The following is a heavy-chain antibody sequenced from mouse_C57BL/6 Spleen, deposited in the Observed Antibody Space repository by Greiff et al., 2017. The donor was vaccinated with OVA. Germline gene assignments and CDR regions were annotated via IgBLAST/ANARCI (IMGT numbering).Heavy chain of an antibody. CDR1: GFTFSSYA. V-gene: IGHV5-4*03. J-gene: IGHJ3*01. Sequence: EVMLVESGGGLVKPGGSLKLSCAASGFTFSSYAMSWVRQTPEKRLEWVATISDGGSYTYYPDNVKGRFTISRDNAKNNLYLQMSHLKSEDTAMYYCAKGYGNYVGWFAYWGQGTLVTVSA. CDR2: ISDGGSYT. D-gene: IGHD2-1*01. CDR3: AKGYGNYVGWFAY.